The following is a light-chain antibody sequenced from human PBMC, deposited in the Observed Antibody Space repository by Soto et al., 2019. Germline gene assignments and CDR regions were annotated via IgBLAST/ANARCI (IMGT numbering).Light chain of an antibody. Sequence: DIQMTQSPSSLSASVGDRVTIACRATQSISIYLNWYQQKPGKAPKLLIYGATTLQSGVPSRFSADGSGTDFNLTIRSLQPEDFATYYCQGSSSGPPFTFGPGTKVDIK. J-gene: IGKJ3*01. CDR1: QSISIY. CDR2: GAT. V-gene: IGKV1-39*01. CDR3: QGSSSGPPFT.